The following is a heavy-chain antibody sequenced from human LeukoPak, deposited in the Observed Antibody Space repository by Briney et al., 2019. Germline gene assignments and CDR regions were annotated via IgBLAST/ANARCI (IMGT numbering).Heavy chain of an antibody. V-gene: IGHV4-39*01. D-gene: IGHD3-10*01. CDR2: IYYSGST. CDR1: GGSISSSSYY. J-gene: IGHJ4*02. Sequence: SETLSLTCTVSGGSISSSSYYWGWIRQPPGKGLHWIGNIYYSGSTYYNPSLRSRVTISVDTSKNQSSLKLSSVTAADTAVYYCARATYGSGTPRGYWGQGTLVTVSS. CDR3: ARATYGSGTPRGY.